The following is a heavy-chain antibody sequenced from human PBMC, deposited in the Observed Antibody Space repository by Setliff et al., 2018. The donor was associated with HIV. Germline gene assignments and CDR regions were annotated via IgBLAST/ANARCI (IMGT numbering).Heavy chain of an antibody. D-gene: IGHD4-4*01. CDR3: ARTSGYDYTYEAAFDV. J-gene: IGHJ3*01. Sequence: SVKVSCKVSGDTFNNYGLNWVRQAPGQGLEWMGGIIPIFKSADYAQKFQGRVTITTDESTSTAYMDLSSLKSEDTAIYYCARTSGYDYTYEAAFDVWGQGTLVTVSS. CDR2: IIPIFKSA. CDR1: GDTFNNYG. V-gene: IGHV1-69*05.